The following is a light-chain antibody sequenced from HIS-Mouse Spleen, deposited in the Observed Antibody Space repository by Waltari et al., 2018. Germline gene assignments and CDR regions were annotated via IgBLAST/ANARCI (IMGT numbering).Light chain of an antibody. CDR3: QQSYSTPYT. J-gene: IGKJ2*01. V-gene: IGKV1-39*01. Sequence: DIQITQSPSSLSASVGERVTITCRARQSISSYLNWYQQKPGKAPKLLIYAASSLQSGVPSRFSGSGSGTDFTLTISSLQPEDFATYYCQQSYSTPYTFGQGTKLEIK. CDR2: AAS. CDR1: QSISSY.